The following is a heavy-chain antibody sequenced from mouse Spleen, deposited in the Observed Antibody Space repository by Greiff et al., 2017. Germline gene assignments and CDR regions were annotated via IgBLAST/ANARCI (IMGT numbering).Heavy chain of an antibody. CDR3: ADGDYDLGAMDY. Sequence: QVQLKQSGAELARPGASVKLSCKASGYTFTSYGISWVKQRTGQGLEWIGEIYPRSGNTYYNEKFKGKATLTADKSSSTAYMELRSLTSEDSAVYFCADGDYDLGAMDYWGQGTSVTVSS. CDR1: GYTFTSYG. V-gene: IGHV1-81*01. D-gene: IGHD2-13*01. J-gene: IGHJ4*01. CDR2: IYPRSGNT.